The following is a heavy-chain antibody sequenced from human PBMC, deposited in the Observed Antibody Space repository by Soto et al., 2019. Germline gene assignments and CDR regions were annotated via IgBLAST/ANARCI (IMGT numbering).Heavy chain of an antibody. D-gene: IGHD5-12*01. CDR3: ARGRDSCYEGYYYYMDV. V-gene: IGHV4-34*01. J-gene: IGHJ6*03. CDR2: INHSGST. CDR1: GGSFSGYY. Sequence: SETLSLTCAVYGGSFSGYYWSWIRQPPGKGLEWIGEINHSGSTNYNPSLKSRVTISVDTSKNQFSLKLSSVTAADTAVYYCARGRDSCYEGYYYYMDVWGKGTTVTVSS.